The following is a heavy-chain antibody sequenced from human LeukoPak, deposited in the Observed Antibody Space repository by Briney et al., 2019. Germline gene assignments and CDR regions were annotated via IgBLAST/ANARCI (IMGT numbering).Heavy chain of an antibody. D-gene: IGHD6-19*01. J-gene: IGHJ4*02. CDR3: ATVDGSGWPFDY. CDR2: IIPDLRTL. V-gene: IGHV1-69*06. Sequence: SVKVSCKASGSTLNYYAINWVRQAPGQGLEWIGGIIPDLRTLNYAQRFQGRVTIDAGKSTNTPYMELGSLRSEDTAVYYCATVDGSGWPFDYWGQGTLVTVSS. CDR1: GSTLNYYA.